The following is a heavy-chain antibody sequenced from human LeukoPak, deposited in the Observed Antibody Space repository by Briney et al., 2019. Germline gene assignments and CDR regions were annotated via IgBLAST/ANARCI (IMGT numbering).Heavy chain of an antibody. D-gene: IGHD3-10*01. CDR1: GYTFTSYG. V-gene: IGHV1-18*01. J-gene: IGHJ5*02. CDR2: ISAYNGNT. Sequence: ASVKVSCKASGYTFTSYGISWVRQAPGQGLEWMGWISAYNGNTNYAQKFQGRVTITADKSTSTAYMELSSLRSEDTAVYYCARELWVTMAPNWFDPWGQGTLVTVSS. CDR3: ARELWVTMAPNWFDP.